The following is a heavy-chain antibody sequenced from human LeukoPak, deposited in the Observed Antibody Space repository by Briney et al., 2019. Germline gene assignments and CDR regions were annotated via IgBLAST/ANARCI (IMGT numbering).Heavy chain of an antibody. CDR2: ISSSSSYT. V-gene: IGHV3-11*06. D-gene: IGHD4-17*01. Sequence: GGSLRLSCAASGFTFSDYYMSWIRQAPGKGLEWVSYISSSSSYTNYADSVKGRFTISRDNAKNSLYLQMNSLRAEDTAVYYCAREWTDYGDYVFDYWGQGTLVTVSS. CDR1: GFTFSDYY. CDR3: AREWTDYGDYVFDY. J-gene: IGHJ4*02.